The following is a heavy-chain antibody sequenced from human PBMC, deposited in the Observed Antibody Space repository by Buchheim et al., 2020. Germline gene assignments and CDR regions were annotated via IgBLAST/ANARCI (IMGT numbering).Heavy chain of an antibody. CDR3: AKDLTGVRGVIITYYFIY. J-gene: IGHJ4*02. CDR1: GFTFSGYA. D-gene: IGHD3-10*01. CDR2: ISGTTGAT. Sequence: EVQLLESGGGLVQPGGSLRLSCTVSGFTFSGYAMSWVRQTPGKGLEWVSTISGTTGATYYTNSVQGRFTIPRDDSKSTLYLQMDSLRVEDTATYYCAKDLTGVRGVIITYYFIYWGQGTL. V-gene: IGHV3-23*01.